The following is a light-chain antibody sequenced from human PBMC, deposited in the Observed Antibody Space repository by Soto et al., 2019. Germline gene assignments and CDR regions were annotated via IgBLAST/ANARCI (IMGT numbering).Light chain of an antibody. CDR3: SSYAGSTLYV. V-gene: IGLV2-8*01. CDR1: SSDVGGYNY. Sequence: QSALTQPPSASGSPGQSVTISCTGTSSDVGGYNYVSWYQQHPGKAPKLMIYDVSKRPSGVPDRFSGSKSGNTASLTVSGLQAEDEADYYCSSYAGSTLYVFGTGPKLTVL. CDR2: DVS. J-gene: IGLJ1*01.